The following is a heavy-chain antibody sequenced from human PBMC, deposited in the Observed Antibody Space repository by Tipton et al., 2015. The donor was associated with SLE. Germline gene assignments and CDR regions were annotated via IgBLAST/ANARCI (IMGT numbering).Heavy chain of an antibody. CDR3: ARGGSGWYIAFDI. CDR2: ISSSVSTI. J-gene: IGHJ3*02. CDR1: GFTFSSYW. Sequence: SLRLSCAASGFTFSSYWMSWVRQAPGKGLEWVSYISSSVSTIYYADSVKGRFTISRDNAKNSLYLQMNSLRAEDTAVYYCARGGSGWYIAFDIWGQGTMVTVSS. D-gene: IGHD6-19*01. V-gene: IGHV3-48*03.